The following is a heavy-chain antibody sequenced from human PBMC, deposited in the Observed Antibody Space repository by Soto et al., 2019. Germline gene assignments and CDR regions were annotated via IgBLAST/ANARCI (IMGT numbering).Heavy chain of an antibody. CDR2: IIPIFGTA. CDR1: GGTFSSYA. Sequence: ASVKVSCKASGGTFSSYAISWVRQAPGQGLEWMGGIIPIFGTANYAQKFQGRVTITADESTSTAYMELSSLRSEDTAVYYCARALGYCSGGSCVARFNYYYGMDVWGQGTTVTVSS. V-gene: IGHV1-69*13. J-gene: IGHJ6*02. D-gene: IGHD2-15*01. CDR3: ARALGYCSGGSCVARFNYYYGMDV.